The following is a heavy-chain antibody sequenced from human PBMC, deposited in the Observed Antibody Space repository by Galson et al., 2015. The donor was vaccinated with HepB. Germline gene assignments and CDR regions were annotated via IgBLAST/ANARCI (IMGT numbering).Heavy chain of an antibody. D-gene: IGHD6-19*01. Sequence: SVKVSCKASGYTFTSYGISWVRQAPGQGLEWMGWISAYNGNTNYAQKLQGRVTMTTDTSTSTAYMELRSLRSEDTAVYYCARVWDSSGWYLPLGWGQGTLVTVSS. CDR2: ISAYNGNT. V-gene: IGHV1-18*04. CDR3: ARVWDSSGWYLPLG. CDR1: GYTFTSYG. J-gene: IGHJ4*02.